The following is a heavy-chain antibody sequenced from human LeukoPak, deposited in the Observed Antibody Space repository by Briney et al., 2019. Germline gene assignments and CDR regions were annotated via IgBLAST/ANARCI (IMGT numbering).Heavy chain of an antibody. D-gene: IGHD6-19*01. CDR3: AKTSGWSSVNY. CDR2: ISSSGSTR. J-gene: IGHJ4*02. V-gene: IGHV3-48*03. CDR1: GFNFSSFE. Sequence: SGGSLRLSCAASGFNFSSFEMNWVRQAPGKGLEWVSYISSSGSTRDYADSVKGRFTISRDNAKNSLYLQMNSLRAEDTAVYYCAKTSGWSSVNYWGQGTLVTVSS.